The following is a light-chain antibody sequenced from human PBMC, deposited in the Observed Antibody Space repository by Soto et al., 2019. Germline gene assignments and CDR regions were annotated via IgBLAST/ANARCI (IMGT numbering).Light chain of an antibody. V-gene: IGKV1-5*01. CDR2: DVS. CDR3: QQYDYSRT. J-gene: IGKJ1*01. Sequence: DIQMTQSPSTLSASLGDSVTITCRASQSIGASLAWYQRKPGEAPKLLIYDVSNLESGVPSRFSGSGSGTEFSLTIRSLQSDDFATYYCQQYDYSRTFGQGTKVDIK. CDR1: QSIGAS.